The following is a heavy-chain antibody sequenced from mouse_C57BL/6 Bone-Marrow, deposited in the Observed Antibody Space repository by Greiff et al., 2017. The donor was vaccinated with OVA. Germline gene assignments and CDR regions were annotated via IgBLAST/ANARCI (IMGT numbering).Heavy chain of an antibody. CDR2: ISSGGSYT. CDR1: GFTFSSYG. V-gene: IGHV5-6*01. CDR3: ARLLYFAMDY. J-gene: IGHJ4*01. Sequence: EVKVVESGGDLVKPGGSLKLSCAASGFTFSSYGMSWVRQTPDKRLEWVATISSGGSYTYYPDSVKGRFTISRDDAKNTLYLQMSSLKSEDTAMYYCARLLYFAMDYWGQGTSVTVSS.